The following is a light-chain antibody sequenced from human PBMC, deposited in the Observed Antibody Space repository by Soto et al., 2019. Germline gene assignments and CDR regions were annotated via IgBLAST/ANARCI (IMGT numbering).Light chain of an antibody. J-gene: IGKJ5*01. CDR2: GAS. CDR1: QSVSSN. CDR3: QQYHNWPPIT. V-gene: IGKV3-15*01. Sequence: EIVMTQSPATLSVSPGERATLSCRASQSVSSNLAWYQQKPGQAPRLLMYGASTRATGIPARFSGSGSGTEFTHTISSLQSEDFAVYYCQQYHNWPPITFGQGTRLDLK.